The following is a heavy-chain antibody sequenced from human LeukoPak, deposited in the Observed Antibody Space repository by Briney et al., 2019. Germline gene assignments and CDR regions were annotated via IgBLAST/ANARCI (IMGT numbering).Heavy chain of an antibody. Sequence: GRSLRLSCGASGFNFKNYIIHWVRQAPGKGLEWVAVIWHDGSIKYYRDSVKGRFTISRDNSKNTLYLQMNSLRAEDTAVYYCAKDGCSSTSCYWVDYNYYYYYMDVWGKGTTVTVSS. V-gene: IGHV3-33*06. CDR2: IWHDGSIK. D-gene: IGHD2-2*01. J-gene: IGHJ6*03. CDR3: AKDGCSSTSCYWVDYNYYYYYMDV. CDR1: GFNFKNYI.